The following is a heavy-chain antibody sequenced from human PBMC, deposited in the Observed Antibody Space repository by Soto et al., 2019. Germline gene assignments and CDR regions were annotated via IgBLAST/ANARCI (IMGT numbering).Heavy chain of an antibody. CDR2: INPNSGGT. CDR3: ARDLENYYGMDV. V-gene: IGHV1-2*02. J-gene: IGHJ6*02. CDR1: GYTFTGYY. Sequence: ASVKVSCKASGYTFTGYYMHWVRQAPGQGLEWMGWINPNSGGTNYAQKFQGRVTMTRDTSISTAYMELGRLRSDDTAVYYCARDLENYYGMDVWGQGTTVTVSS.